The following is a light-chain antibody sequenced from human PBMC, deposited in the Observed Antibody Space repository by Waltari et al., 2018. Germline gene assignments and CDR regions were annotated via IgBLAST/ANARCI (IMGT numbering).Light chain of an antibody. V-gene: IGLV2-23*01. CDR2: EGS. Sequence: QSALTQPASLSGSPGHSITISCTGTSSDVGSYNLVSWYQQHPGKAPKLMIYEGSKRPSGVSNRFSGSKSGNTASLTISGLQAEDEADYYCCSYAGSSTVVFGGGTKLTVL. CDR3: CSYAGSSTVV. CDR1: SSDVGSYNL. J-gene: IGLJ2*01.